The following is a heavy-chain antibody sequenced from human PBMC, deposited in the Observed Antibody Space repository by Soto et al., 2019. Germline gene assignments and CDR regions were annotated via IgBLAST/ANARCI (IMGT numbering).Heavy chain of an antibody. Sequence: QVELQESGPGLVKPLGTLSLTCAVSGGSISSRNWWSWVRQAPGKGLEWIGEIRHSGTTNYNPSLKSLVTISVDKSKNHFSLKLSSVTAADTAVYYCARDRDRRDTGGMDVWGQGTTVTVSS. CDR3: ARDRDRRDTGGMDV. CDR2: IRHSGTT. J-gene: IGHJ6*02. V-gene: IGHV4-4*02. D-gene: IGHD3-10*01. CDR1: GGSISSRNW.